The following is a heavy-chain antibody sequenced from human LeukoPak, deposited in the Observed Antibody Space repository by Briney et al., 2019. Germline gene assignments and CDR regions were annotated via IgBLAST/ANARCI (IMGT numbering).Heavy chain of an antibody. V-gene: IGHV4-4*07. CDR3: ARGIQWLGPGPAFDI. Sequence: SETLSLTCTVSGGPISSYYWSWIRQPAGKGLEWIGRIYTSGSTNFNPSLKSRVTMSVDTSKNQFSLKLSSVTAADTAVYYCARGIQWLGPGPAFDIWGQGTMVTVSS. J-gene: IGHJ3*02. CDR1: GGPISSYY. D-gene: IGHD6-19*01. CDR2: IYTSGST.